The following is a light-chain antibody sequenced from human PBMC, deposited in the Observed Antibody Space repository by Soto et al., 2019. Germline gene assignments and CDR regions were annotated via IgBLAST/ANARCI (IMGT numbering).Light chain of an antibody. CDR2: GAS. CDR1: QSVSSY. Sequence: EILLTQSPATLSLSPGERATLSCRASQSVSSYLAWYQQKPGQAPRLLIYGASTRATGIPARFSGSGSGTEFTLTIGSLQSEDLAVYYCQQYNYWPPITFGQGTRLEI. CDR3: QQYNYWPPIT. J-gene: IGKJ5*01. V-gene: IGKV3-15*01.